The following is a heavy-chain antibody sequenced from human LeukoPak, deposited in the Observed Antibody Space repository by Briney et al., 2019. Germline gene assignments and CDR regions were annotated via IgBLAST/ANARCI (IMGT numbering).Heavy chain of an antibody. V-gene: IGHV4-30-4*08. Sequence: TLSLTCTVSGGSISSGDYYWSWIRQPPGKGLEWIGYIYYSGSTYYNSSLKSRVTISADTSKNQFSLKLSSVTAADTAVYYCASIMVYAVYYWGQGTLVTVSS. CDR2: IYYSGST. D-gene: IGHD2-8*01. CDR1: GGSISSGDYY. CDR3: ASIMVYAVYY. J-gene: IGHJ4*02.